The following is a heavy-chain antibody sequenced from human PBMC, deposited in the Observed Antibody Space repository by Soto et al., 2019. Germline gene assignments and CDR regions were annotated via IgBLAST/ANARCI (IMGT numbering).Heavy chain of an antibody. V-gene: IGHV3-30*18. D-gene: IGHD3-9*01. CDR3: AKGLRYFDWPLDY. CDR1: GFTFSSYG. CDR2: ISYDGSNK. J-gene: IGHJ4*02. Sequence: GGSLRLSCAASGFTFSSYGMHWVRQAPGKGLEWVAVISYDGSNKYYADSVKGRFTISRDNSKNTLYLQMNSLRAEDTAVYYCAKGLRYFDWPLDYWGQGTLVTVLL.